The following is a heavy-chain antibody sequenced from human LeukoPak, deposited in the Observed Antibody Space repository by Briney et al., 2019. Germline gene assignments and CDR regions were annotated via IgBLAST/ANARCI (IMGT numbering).Heavy chain of an antibody. CDR2: IYFSGST. J-gene: IGHJ4*02. V-gene: IGHV4-31*03. CDR1: GGSISSGGYY. CDR3: ARVLSSTGEDWGRFDY. Sequence: PSQTLSLTCTVSGGSISSGGYYWSWIRQHPGKGLEWIGYIYFSGSTYYNPSLKSRVTKPVDTSKNQFSLKLSSVTAADTAVYYCARVLSSTGEDWGRFDYWGQGTLVTVSS. D-gene: IGHD1-1*01.